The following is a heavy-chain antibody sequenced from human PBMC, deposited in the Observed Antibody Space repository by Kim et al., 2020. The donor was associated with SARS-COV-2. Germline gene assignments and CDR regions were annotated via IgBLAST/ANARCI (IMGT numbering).Heavy chain of an antibody. Sequence: ASVKVSCKASGYTFTSYAMHWVRQAPGQRLEWMGWINAGNGNTKYSQKFQGRVTITRDTSASTAYMELSSLRSEDTAVYYCARLPSSGWNYYYYGMDVWGQGTTVTVSS. V-gene: IGHV1-3*01. CDR2: INAGNGNT. D-gene: IGHD6-19*01. CDR1: GYTFTSYA. CDR3: ARLPSSGWNYYYYGMDV. J-gene: IGHJ6*02.